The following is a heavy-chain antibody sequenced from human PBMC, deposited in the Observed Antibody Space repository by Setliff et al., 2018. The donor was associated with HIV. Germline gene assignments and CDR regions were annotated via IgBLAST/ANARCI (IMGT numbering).Heavy chain of an antibody. Sequence: ASVKVSCKAFGYTFTSYGISWVRQAPGQGLEWMGWISSYNGNTNYAQKLQGRVTMTTDTSTSTTYMELRSLRSDDTAVYYCARVNTGQWLVRDDAFDIWGQGTMVTVS. D-gene: IGHD6-19*01. J-gene: IGHJ3*02. CDR1: GYTFTSYG. CDR3: ARVNTGQWLVRDDAFDI. CDR2: ISSYNGNT. V-gene: IGHV1-18*01.